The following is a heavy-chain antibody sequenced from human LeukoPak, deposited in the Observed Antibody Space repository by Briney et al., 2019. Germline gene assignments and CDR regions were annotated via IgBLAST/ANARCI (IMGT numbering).Heavy chain of an antibody. J-gene: IGHJ6*03. CDR3: ARVTVRSGRIEYYYYYMDV. V-gene: IGHV4-4*07. D-gene: IGHD3-3*01. CDR2: IYTSGTT. CDR1: GGSISSYY. Sequence: SETLSLTCTVSGGSISSYYWSWIRQPAGKGLEWIGRIYTSGTTNYNPSLKSRVTISVDTSKNQFSLKLSSVTAADTAVYYCARVTVRSGRIEYYYYYMDVWGKGTTVTVSS.